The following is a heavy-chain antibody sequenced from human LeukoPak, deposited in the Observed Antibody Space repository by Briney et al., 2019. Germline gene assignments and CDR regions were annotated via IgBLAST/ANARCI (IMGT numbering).Heavy chain of an antibody. Sequence: GGSLRLSCAASGFTFSSYAMSWVRQAPGKGLEWVSAISGSGGSTYYADSVKGRFAISRDNSKNTLYLQMNSLRAEDTAVYYCAKILWFGELPPYYFDYWGQGTLVTVSS. D-gene: IGHD3-10*01. J-gene: IGHJ4*02. CDR2: ISGSGGST. CDR3: AKILWFGELPPYYFDY. CDR1: GFTFSSYA. V-gene: IGHV3-23*01.